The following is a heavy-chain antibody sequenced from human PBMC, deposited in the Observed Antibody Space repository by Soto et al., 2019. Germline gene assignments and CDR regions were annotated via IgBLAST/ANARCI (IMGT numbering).Heavy chain of an antibody. D-gene: IGHD1-26*01. V-gene: IGHV3-30*04. J-gene: IGHJ4*02. CDR2: ISYDGSNK. Sequence: GGSLRLSCAASGFTFSSYAMHWVRQAPGKGLEWVAVISYDGSNKYYADSVKGRFTISRDNSKNTLYLQMNSLRAEDTAVYYCARVARGVGATYYFDYWGQGTLVTVSS. CDR3: ARVARGVGATYYFDY. CDR1: GFTFSSYA.